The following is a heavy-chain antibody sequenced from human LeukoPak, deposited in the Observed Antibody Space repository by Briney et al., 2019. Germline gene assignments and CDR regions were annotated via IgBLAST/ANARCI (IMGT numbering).Heavy chain of an antibody. CDR2: ISYDGSNK. V-gene: IGHV3-30-3*01. Sequence: GGSLRLSCAASGFTFSSYAMHWVRQAPGKGLEWVAVISYDGSNKYYADSVKGRFTISRGNSKNTLYLQMNSLRAEDTAVYYCAGDPPVFDYWGQGTLVTVSS. CDR1: GFTFSSYA. J-gene: IGHJ4*02. CDR3: AGDPPVFDY.